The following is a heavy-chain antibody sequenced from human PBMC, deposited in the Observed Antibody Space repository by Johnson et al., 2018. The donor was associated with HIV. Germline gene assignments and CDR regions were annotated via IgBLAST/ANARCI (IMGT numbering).Heavy chain of an antibody. CDR2: ISSSGRTI. CDR1: GFIFSDYY. Sequence: QMQLVESGGDLVKPGGSLRLSCAASGFIFSDYYMTWIRQAPGKGLESISYISSSGRTIYYADSVKGRFTISRDNSKNTLYLQMSSLRPEDTAVHYCARAAYSGSHHDAFDIWGQGTMVTVSS. V-gene: IGHV3-11*01. D-gene: IGHD1-26*01. CDR3: ARAAYSGSHHDAFDI. J-gene: IGHJ3*02.